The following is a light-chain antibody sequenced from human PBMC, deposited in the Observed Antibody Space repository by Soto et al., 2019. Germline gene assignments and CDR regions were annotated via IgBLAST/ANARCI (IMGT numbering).Light chain of an antibody. CDR2: ESS. CDR1: QSVGTY. Sequence: EIVLTQSPAALPLSPGERATLSCRASQSVGTYLAWYQQRPGQAPRLLIYESSNRAAGIPARFSGSGSGTDFTLTISRLESEDVAVYYCHQFSNLPFTFGGGTKVEIK. CDR3: HQFSNLPFT. V-gene: IGKV3-11*01. J-gene: IGKJ4*02.